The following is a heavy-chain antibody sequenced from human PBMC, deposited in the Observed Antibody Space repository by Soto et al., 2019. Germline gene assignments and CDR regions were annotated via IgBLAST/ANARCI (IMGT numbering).Heavy chain of an antibody. D-gene: IGHD3-22*01. V-gene: IGHV4-31*03. CDR1: GGSISSGGYY. J-gene: IGHJ4*02. Sequence: SETLSLTCTVSGGSISSGGYYWSWIRQHPGKGLEWIVYIYYSGSTYYNPSLKSRVTISVDTSKKQFSLKLSSVTAADTAVYYCARGRPNYYDSSGYSLKFDYWGQGTLVTVSS. CDR2: IYYSGST. CDR3: ARGRPNYYDSSGYSLKFDY.